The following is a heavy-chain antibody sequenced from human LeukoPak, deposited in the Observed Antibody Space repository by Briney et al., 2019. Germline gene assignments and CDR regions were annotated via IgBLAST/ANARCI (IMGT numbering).Heavy chain of an antibody. CDR1: GFIFSSYW. J-gene: IGHJ4*02. D-gene: IGHD1-1*01. V-gene: IGHV3-7*01. CDR2: IKQDGSEK. Sequence: GGSLRLSCAASGFIFSSYWMSGVRQAPGKGLEWVANIKQDGSEKYYLDSVKGRFTISRDNAKNSLYLQMNSLRAEDTAVYYCARDVYNMGDYWGQGTLVTVSS. CDR3: ARDVYNMGDY.